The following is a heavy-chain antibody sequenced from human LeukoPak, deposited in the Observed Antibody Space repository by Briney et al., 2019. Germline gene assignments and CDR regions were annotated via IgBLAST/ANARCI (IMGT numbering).Heavy chain of an antibody. Sequence: SETLSLTCTVSGGSISSYYWSWIRQPPGKGLEWIGYIYYSGSTNYNPSLKSRATISVDTSKNQFSLKLSSVTAADTAVYYCARYRRDYYYYYGMDVWGQGTTVTVSS. D-gene: IGHD3-16*02. CDR1: GGSISSYY. CDR3: ARYRRDYYYYYGMDV. J-gene: IGHJ6*02. CDR2: IYYSGST. V-gene: IGHV4-59*08.